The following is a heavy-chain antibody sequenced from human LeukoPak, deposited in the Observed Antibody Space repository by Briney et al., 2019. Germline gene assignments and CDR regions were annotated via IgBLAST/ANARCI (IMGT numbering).Heavy chain of an antibody. V-gene: IGHV1-18*01. D-gene: IGHD6-13*01. J-gene: IGHJ6*03. CDR2: ISAYNGNT. Sequence: ASVKVSCKASGYTFTSYGISWVRQAPGQGLEWMGWISAYNGNTNYAQKLQGRVTMTTDTSTSTAYMELRSLRSDDTAVYYCARTHSSSWYDGNYYYYMDVWGKGTTVTVSS. CDR3: ARTHSSSWYDGNYYYYMDV. CDR1: GYTFTSYG.